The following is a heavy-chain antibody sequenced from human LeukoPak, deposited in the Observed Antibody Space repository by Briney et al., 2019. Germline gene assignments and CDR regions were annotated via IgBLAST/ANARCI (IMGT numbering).Heavy chain of an antibody. CDR1: GFTVSSNY. CDR3: ARDGYYDSSGYPLGAFDI. J-gene: IGHJ3*02. D-gene: IGHD3-22*01. V-gene: IGHV3-53*01. Sequence: GGSLRLSCAASGFTVSSNYMSWVRQAPGKGLESVSVIYSGGSTYYADSVKGRFTISRDNSKNTLSLQMNSLRAEDTAVYYCARDGYYDSSGYPLGAFDIWGQGTMVTVSS. CDR2: IYSGGST.